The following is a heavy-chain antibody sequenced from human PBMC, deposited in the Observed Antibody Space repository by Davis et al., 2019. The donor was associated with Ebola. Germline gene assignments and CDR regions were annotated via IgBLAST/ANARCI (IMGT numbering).Heavy chain of an antibody. CDR3: ARRILGDSRGAVDV. Sequence: PGGSLRLSCAASGFSFSTYGLHWVRQAPGKGLEWVAFISYAAYYTEYADSVKGRFTISRDNSKNTLFLQMSSLRAEDPAVNYCARRILGDSRGAVDVLGQGTTVTVSS. CDR2: ISYAAYYT. D-gene: IGHD2-15*01. CDR1: GFSFSTYG. J-gene: IGHJ6*02. V-gene: IGHV3-30*03.